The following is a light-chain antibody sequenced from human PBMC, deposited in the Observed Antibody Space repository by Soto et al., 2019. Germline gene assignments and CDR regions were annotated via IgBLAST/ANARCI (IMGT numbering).Light chain of an antibody. CDR3: AAWDDSLSGV. CDR2: RNN. V-gene: IGLV1-47*01. J-gene: IGLJ3*02. Sequence: QSVLTQPPSASGTPGQRVPISCSGSSTNIGSNYVYWYQQLPGTTPKLLIYRNNQRPSGVPDRFSGSKSGTSASLAISLLRSEDEADYYCAAWDDSLSGVFGGGTKLTVL. CDR1: STNIGSNY.